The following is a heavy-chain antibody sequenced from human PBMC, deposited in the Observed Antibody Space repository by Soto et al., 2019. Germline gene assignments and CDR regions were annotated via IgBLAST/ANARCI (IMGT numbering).Heavy chain of an antibody. V-gene: IGHV4-31*03. CDR3: ARETTLFGVALQTGFDP. CDR2: IFYTGTT. J-gene: IGHJ5*02. CDR1: GGSITSGGYY. Sequence: TLSLTCTVSGGSITSGGYYWNWIRQHPGKGLEWIGYIFYTGTTRYNSALQSRVSISVDSTKNHFSLKLTSVTAADTAVYYCARETTLFGVALQTGFDPWGQGPLVTVSS. D-gene: IGHD3-3*01.